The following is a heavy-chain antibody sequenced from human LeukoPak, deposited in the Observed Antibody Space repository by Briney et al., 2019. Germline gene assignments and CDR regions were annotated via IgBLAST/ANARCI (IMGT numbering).Heavy chain of an antibody. CDR2: ITSSSSTI. D-gene: IGHD5-12*01. V-gene: IGHV3-48*04. CDR1: GFTFSSYS. CDR3: TRGYVGIDY. J-gene: IGHJ4*02. Sequence: GGSLRLSCAASGFTFSSYSMNWVRQAPGKGLEWVSYITSSSSTIYYADSVKGRFTISRDNAKNTLYLQMNSLRAEDTALYYCTRGYVGIDYWGQGTLVTVSS.